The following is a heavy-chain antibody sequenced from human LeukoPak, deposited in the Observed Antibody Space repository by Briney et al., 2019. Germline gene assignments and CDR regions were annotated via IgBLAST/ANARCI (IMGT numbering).Heavy chain of an antibody. CDR3: ARALSRYCSGGSRYNSIFDY. Sequence: GASVKVSCKASGGTFSSYAISWVRQAPGQGLEWMGGIIPIFGTANYAQKFQGRVTITTDESTSTAYMELSSLRSEDTAVYYCARALSRYCSGGSRYNSIFDYWGQGTLVTVSS. CDR1: GGTFSSYA. J-gene: IGHJ4*02. CDR2: IIPIFGTA. V-gene: IGHV1-69*05. D-gene: IGHD2-15*01.